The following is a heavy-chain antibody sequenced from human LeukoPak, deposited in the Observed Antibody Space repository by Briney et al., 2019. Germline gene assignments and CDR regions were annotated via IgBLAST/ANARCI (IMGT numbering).Heavy chain of an antibody. V-gene: IGHV4-61*02. CDR1: GGSISSGSYY. J-gene: IGHJ4*02. CDR3: ARDVAGSGNDY. Sequence: SQTLSLTCTVSGGSISSGSYYWSWIRQPAGKGLEWIGRIYTSGSTNYNPSLKSRVTISVDKSKNQFSLKLSSVTAADTAVYYCARDVAGSGNDYWGQGTLVTVSS. D-gene: IGHD2-15*01. CDR2: IYTSGST.